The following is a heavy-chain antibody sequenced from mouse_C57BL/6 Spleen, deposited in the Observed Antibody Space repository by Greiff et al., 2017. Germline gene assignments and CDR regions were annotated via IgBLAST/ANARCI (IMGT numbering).Heavy chain of an antibody. CDR3: ARLERYDYDAWFAY. J-gene: IGHJ3*01. CDR2: ISYDGSN. V-gene: IGHV3-6*01. D-gene: IGHD2-4*01. CDR1: GYSITSGYY. Sequence: EVQLQQSGPGLVKPSQSLSLTCSVTGYSITSGYYWNWIRQFPGNKLEWMGYISYDGSNNYNPSLTNRISITRDTSKNQFFLKLNSVTTEDTATYYCARLERYDYDAWFAYWGQGTLVTVSA.